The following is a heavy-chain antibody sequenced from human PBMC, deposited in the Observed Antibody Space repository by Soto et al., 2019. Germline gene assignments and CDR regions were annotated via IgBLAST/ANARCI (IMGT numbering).Heavy chain of an antibody. J-gene: IGHJ6*03. D-gene: IGHD2-15*01. CDR1: GFTVSSHY. Sequence: EVQLVESGGDLVQPGGSLRLSCAASGFTVSSHYMKWVRQAPGKGLEWVSLIQSGGSTFYADSVKGRFTIFRDNSKNTLCLQMNSLRVEDTAMYYSSRDDVYCSGGSCYGVPMDFWGRGTTVTVSS. CDR2: IQSGGST. V-gene: IGHV3-66*01. CDR3: SRDDVYCSGGSCYGVPMDF.